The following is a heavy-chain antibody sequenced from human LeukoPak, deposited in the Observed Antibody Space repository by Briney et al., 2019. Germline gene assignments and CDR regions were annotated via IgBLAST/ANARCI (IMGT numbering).Heavy chain of an antibody. V-gene: IGHV3-74*01. CDR3: AIGARFSAVAAPFDY. Sequence: GGSLRLSCAASGFTFRSYWMHWVRQAPGKGLVWVARINIEGTIKTCADFVKGRFTISRDNSKNTLYLQMNSLRTEDTAVYYCAIGARFSAVAAPFDYWGQGTLVTVSS. CDR2: INIEGTIK. D-gene: IGHD2-15*01. J-gene: IGHJ4*02. CDR1: GFTFRSYW.